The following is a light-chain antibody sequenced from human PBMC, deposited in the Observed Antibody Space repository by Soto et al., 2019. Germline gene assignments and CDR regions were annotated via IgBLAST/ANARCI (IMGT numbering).Light chain of an antibody. CDR2: GVS. J-gene: IGKJ1*01. V-gene: IGKV3-20*01. CDR1: PSVSKTY. Sequence: EIVLTQSPGTLSLSPGERATLSCRASPSVSKTYLAWYQQKPGQAPRLLMFGVSTRATGIPDRFSGSGSGTDFTLTISRREPGDSAVYSCQQYGTLPWTFGQGTKLQIK. CDR3: QQYGTLPWT.